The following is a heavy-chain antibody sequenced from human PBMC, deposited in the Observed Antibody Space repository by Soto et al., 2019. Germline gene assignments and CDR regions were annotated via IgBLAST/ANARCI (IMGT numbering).Heavy chain of an antibody. CDR3: ARDPVPNYYGSGSYYNTYAFDI. V-gene: IGHV3-33*01. D-gene: IGHD3-10*01. CDR1: GFTFSSYG. Sequence: GGSLRLSCAASGFTFSSYGMHWVRQAPGKGLEWVAVIWYDGSNKYYADSVKGRFTISRDNSKNTLYLQMNSLRAEDTAVYYCARDPVPNYYGSGSYYNTYAFDIWGQGTMVTVSS. J-gene: IGHJ3*02. CDR2: IWYDGSNK.